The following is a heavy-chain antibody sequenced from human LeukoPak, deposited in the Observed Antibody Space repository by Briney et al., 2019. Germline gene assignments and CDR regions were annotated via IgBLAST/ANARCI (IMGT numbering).Heavy chain of an antibody. V-gene: IGHV5-51*01. CDR1: GYSFNDYW. D-gene: IGHD7-27*01. Sequence: GESLKISCEASGYSFNDYWIGWVRQMPGKGLEWIAIIYPGDSGVRYSPSFRGQVTISVDKSISTAYLQWSSLRASDTAMYFCARRPSYYFDFWGLGVLVTVSS. J-gene: IGHJ4*02. CDR2: IYPGDSGV. CDR3: ARRPSYYFDF.